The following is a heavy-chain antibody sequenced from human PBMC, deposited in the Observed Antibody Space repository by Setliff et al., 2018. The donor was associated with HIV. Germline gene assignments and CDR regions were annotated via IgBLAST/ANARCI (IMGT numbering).Heavy chain of an antibody. Sequence: GASVKVSCKASGGTFSSFGISWVRQAPGQGLEWMGGIIPRFGTANYAQKFQGRVTITADEPTSTAYMELSSLRSDDTAVYYCARGWSCRGGSCYPHYYYYMDVWGKGTTVTVSS. CDR3: ARGWSCRGGSCYPHYYYYMDV. D-gene: IGHD2-15*01. CDR1: GGTFSSFG. CDR2: IIPRFGTA. J-gene: IGHJ6*03. V-gene: IGHV1-69*13.